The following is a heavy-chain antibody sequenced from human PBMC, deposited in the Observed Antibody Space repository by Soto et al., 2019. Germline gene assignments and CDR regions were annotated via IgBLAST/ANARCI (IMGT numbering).Heavy chain of an antibody. D-gene: IGHD3-22*01. Sequence: QVQLVEAGGGVVQPGRSLRLSCEASGFTFSSYGMQWVRQAPGKGLEWVAVISYDGSNKYYADSVKGRFTICRDNSKNTLYLQMNSLRDEDTAVYYCAKDVYYDSSGDFDSWGQGSLVTVSS. CDR3: AKDVYYDSSGDFDS. J-gene: IGHJ4*02. CDR1: GFTFSSYG. CDR2: ISYDGSNK. V-gene: IGHV3-30*18.